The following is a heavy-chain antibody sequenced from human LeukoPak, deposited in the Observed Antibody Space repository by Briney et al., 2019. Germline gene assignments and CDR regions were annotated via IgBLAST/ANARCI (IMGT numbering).Heavy chain of an antibody. CDR2: IYYSGST. D-gene: IGHD5-18*01. J-gene: IGHJ4*02. Sequence: PSETLSLTCTVSGGSISSYYWSWIRQPPGKGLEWIGYIYYSGSTNYNPSLKSRVTISVDTSKNQFSLKLSSVTAADTAVYYCARILGYSYGQADSWGQGTVVTVSS. V-gene: IGHV4-59*12. CDR1: GGSISSYY. CDR3: ARILGYSYGQADS.